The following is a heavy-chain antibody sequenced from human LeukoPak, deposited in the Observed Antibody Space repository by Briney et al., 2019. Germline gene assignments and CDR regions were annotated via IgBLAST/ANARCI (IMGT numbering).Heavy chain of an antibody. CDR3: ARASYYDFWSGSFDY. Sequence: PSETLSFTCTVSGGSISSYYWSWIRQPPGKGLEWIGYIYYSGSTNYNPSLKSRVTISVDTSKNQFSLKLSSVTAADTAVYYCARASYYDFWSGSFDYWGQGTLVTVSS. CDR1: GGSISSYY. V-gene: IGHV4-59*01. D-gene: IGHD3-3*01. J-gene: IGHJ4*02. CDR2: IYYSGST.